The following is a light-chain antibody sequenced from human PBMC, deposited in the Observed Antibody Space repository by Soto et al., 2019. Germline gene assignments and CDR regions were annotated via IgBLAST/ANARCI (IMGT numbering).Light chain of an antibody. Sequence: EIVMTQSPATLSVSPGERATLSCRASQSVSTNLACYQQKPGQAPRRLIYGASTRATGIPARFSGSGSGTEFTLTISSVQSEDLAVYYCQQYNNWPPLTFGGGTKVEIK. CDR3: QQYNNWPPLT. V-gene: IGKV3-15*01. J-gene: IGKJ4*01. CDR1: QSVSTN. CDR2: GAS.